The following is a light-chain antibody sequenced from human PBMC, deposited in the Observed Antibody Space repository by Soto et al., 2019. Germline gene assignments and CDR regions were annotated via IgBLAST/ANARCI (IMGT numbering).Light chain of an antibody. CDR1: QSIGSW. V-gene: IGKV1-5*01. Sequence: DIQMTQSPSTLSASVGDRATITCRASQSIGSWLAWYQQKPGKAPRLLIYDAASLESGVPAKFSGSGAGTEFTLTISSLQPDDFAAYYCQQYNSYSSTFGQGTKVDI. CDR3: QQYNSYSST. J-gene: IGKJ1*01. CDR2: DAA.